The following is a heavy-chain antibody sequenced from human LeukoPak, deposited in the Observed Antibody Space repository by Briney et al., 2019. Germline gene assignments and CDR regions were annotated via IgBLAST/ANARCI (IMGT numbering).Heavy chain of an antibody. CDR2: IYYSGST. D-gene: IGHD6-13*01. Sequence: PSETLSLTCAVSGGSISSYYWSWIRQPPGKGLEWIGYIYYSGSTNYNPSLKSRVTISVDTSKNQFSLKLSSVTAADTAVYYCARLGSSWYFWFDPWGQGTLVTVSS. V-gene: IGHV4-59*08. CDR3: ARLGSSWYFWFDP. J-gene: IGHJ5*02. CDR1: GGSISSYY.